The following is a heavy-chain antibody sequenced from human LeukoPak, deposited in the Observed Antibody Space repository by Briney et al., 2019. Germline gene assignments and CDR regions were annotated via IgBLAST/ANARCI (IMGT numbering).Heavy chain of an antibody. CDR3: VTDYGA. J-gene: IGHJ5*02. CDR1: GGTFSSYV. Sequence: ASVKVSCKVSGGTFSSYVLRWVRQAPGQGLEWMGGIIPIFDEPNYARKSQGRVAISADGSTSTTYMELSSLRSDDTAIYYCVTDYGAWGQGTLVTVSS. CDR2: IIPIFDEP. V-gene: IGHV1-69*13. D-gene: IGHD4-17*01.